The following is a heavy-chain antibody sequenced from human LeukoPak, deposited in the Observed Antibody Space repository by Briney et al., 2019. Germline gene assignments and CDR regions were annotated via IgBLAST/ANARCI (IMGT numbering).Heavy chain of an antibody. CDR3: VKDRGGSPFYGMDV. Sequence: GGSLRLSCAGSGFTFSSYAMSWVRQAPGKGLEWVSTISGSGGAGTYYADSVKGRFTVSRDNSRNTLYLPMNSLRAEDTAVYYCVKDRGGSPFYGMDVWGQGATVTVSS. D-gene: IGHD1-26*01. V-gene: IGHV3-23*01. CDR2: ISGSGGAGT. J-gene: IGHJ6*02. CDR1: GFTFSSYA.